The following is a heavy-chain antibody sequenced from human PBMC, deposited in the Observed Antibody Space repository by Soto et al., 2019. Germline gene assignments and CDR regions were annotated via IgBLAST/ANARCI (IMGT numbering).Heavy chain of an antibody. Sequence: QVQLQESGPGLVRPSQTLSLTCTVSGDSINSVDHYWSWIRQPPGKGLEWMGYIYHSGSTHYNPSLNSRLTILIDTSTNRFSLNLTSVTAADTAVYFCARLRWETENNWFDPWGQGALVTVSS. CDR1: GDSINSVDHY. J-gene: IGHJ5*02. CDR3: ARLRWETENNWFDP. V-gene: IGHV4-30-4*01. CDR2: IYHSGST. D-gene: IGHD1-26*01.